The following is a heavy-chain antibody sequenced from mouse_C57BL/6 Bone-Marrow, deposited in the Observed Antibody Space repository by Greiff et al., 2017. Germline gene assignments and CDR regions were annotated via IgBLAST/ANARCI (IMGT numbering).Heavy chain of an antibody. J-gene: IGHJ2*01. Sequence: VQLQESGPGLVQPSQSLSITCTVSGFSLTSYGVHWVRQSPGKGLEWLGVIWRGGSTDYNAAFISRLSISKDNSKSQVFFKMNSLQADDTAIYYCARNGITTGLDYWGQGTTLTVSS. D-gene: IGHD1-1*01. V-gene: IGHV2-2*01. CDR2: IWRGGST. CDR3: ARNGITTGLDY. CDR1: GFSLTSYG.